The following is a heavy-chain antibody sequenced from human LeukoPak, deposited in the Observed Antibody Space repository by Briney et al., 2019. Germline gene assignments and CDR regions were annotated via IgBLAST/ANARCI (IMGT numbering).Heavy chain of an antibody. CDR2: ISYDGSNK. CDR1: GFTFSSYA. D-gene: IGHD3-22*01. CDR3: ARDEGYYDSRGYYYY. V-gene: IGHV3-30-3*01. J-gene: IGHJ4*02. Sequence: PGGSLRLSCAASGFTFSSYAMHWVRQAPGKGLEWVAVISYDGSNKYYADSVKGRFTISRDNSKNTLYLQMNSLRAEDTAVYYCARDEGYYDSRGYYYYWGQGTLVTVSS.